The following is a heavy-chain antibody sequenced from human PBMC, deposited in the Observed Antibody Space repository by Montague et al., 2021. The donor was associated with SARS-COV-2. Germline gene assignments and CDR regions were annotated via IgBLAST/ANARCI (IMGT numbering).Heavy chain of an antibody. CDR3: ARDLVIGYDILTGYYGFSEGWFDY. D-gene: IGHD3-9*01. J-gene: IGHJ4*02. V-gene: IGHV3-30-3*01. CDR2: ISYDGSNK. Sequence: FPRLSCAASGFTFSNYAMHWVRQAPGKGLEWVAVISYDGSNKYYADSVKGRFTISRDNSKNTLYLQMNSLRAEDTAVYYCARDLVIGYDILTGYYGFSEGWFDYWGQGTLVTVSS. CDR1: GFTFSNYA.